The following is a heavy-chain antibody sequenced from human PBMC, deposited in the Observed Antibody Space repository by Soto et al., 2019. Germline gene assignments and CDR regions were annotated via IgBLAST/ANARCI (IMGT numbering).Heavy chain of an antibody. Sequence: EVQLVESGGGLVKPGGSLRLSCAASGFTFSSYSMNWVRQAPGKGLEWVSSISSSSSYIYYADSVNGRFTISRDNAKNSLYLQMNSLRAEDTAVYYCARDPPARAGYSYGYGYWGQGTLVTVSS. D-gene: IGHD5-18*01. V-gene: IGHV3-21*01. J-gene: IGHJ4*02. CDR2: ISSSSSYI. CDR1: GFTFSSYS. CDR3: ARDPPARAGYSYGYGY.